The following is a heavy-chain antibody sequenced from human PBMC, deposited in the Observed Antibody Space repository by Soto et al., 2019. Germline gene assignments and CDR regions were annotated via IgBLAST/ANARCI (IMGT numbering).Heavy chain of an antibody. D-gene: IGHD2-2*01. CDR3: ARKEDCISTSCPTYYGMDV. CDR2: IIPIFGTA. J-gene: IGHJ6*02. V-gene: IGHV1-69*13. CDR1: GGTFSSYA. Sequence: SVKVSCKASGGTFSSYAISWVRQAPGQGLEWMGGIIPIFGTANYAQKFQGRVTITADESTSTAYMELSSLRSEDTAVYYCARKEDCISTSCPTYYGMDVWGQGTTVTVSS.